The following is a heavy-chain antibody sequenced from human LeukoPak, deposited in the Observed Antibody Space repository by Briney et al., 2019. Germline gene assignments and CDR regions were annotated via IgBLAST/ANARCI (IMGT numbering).Heavy chain of an antibody. D-gene: IGHD2-15*01. V-gene: IGHV4-39*07. Sequence: SETLSLTCTVSGGSISSSSYYWGWIRQPPGKGLEWIGEINHSGSTNYNPSLKSRVTISVDTSKNQFSLKLSSVTAADTAVYYCARRYCSGYSCFYFDSWGQGTLVTVSS. CDR1: GGSISSSSYY. CDR3: ARRYCSGYSCFYFDS. CDR2: INHSGST. J-gene: IGHJ4*02.